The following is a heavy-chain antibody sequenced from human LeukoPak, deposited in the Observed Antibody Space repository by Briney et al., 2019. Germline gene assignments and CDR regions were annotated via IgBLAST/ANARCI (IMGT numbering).Heavy chain of an antibody. CDR3: ARDSIVRGNIGNDMDV. Sequence: GGSLRLSCAASGFTFSDYYMSWIRQAPGKGLEWVSYISHSGRTMYYADSVKGRFTISRDNAKNSLYLQMNSLRAGDTAVYYCARDSIVRGNIGNDMDVWGKGTAVTVSS. CDR1: GFTFSDYY. V-gene: IGHV3-11*01. J-gene: IGHJ6*03. CDR2: ISHSGRTM. D-gene: IGHD2-8*01.